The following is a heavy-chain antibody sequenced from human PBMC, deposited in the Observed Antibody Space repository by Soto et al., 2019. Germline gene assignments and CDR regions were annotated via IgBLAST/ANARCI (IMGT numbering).Heavy chain of an antibody. CDR1: GFTFSSYG. Sequence: QVQLVESGGGVVQPGRSLRLSCAASGFTFSSYGMHWVRQAPGKGLEWVAVIWYDGSNKYYADSVKGRFTISRDNSKNTLYLQMNSLRAEDTAVYYCAINHFWSGYPTDYWGQGTLVTVSS. D-gene: IGHD3-3*02. J-gene: IGHJ4*02. CDR2: IWYDGSNK. V-gene: IGHV3-33*01. CDR3: AINHFWSGYPTDY.